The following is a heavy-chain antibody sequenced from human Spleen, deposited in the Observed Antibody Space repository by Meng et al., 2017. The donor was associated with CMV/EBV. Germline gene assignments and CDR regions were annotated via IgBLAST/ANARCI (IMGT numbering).Heavy chain of an antibody. CDR3: AREYSTTSVSWFAP. Sequence: KASGYTFTDYQLHWVRQAPGQGLEWMGWINPNISGTNYAQKLRGRVTMTRDTSISTAYMELSRLRSDDTAVYYCAREYSTTSVSWFAPWGQGTLVTVSS. CDR1: GYTFTDYQ. V-gene: IGHV1-2*02. CDR2: INPNISGT. J-gene: IGHJ5*02. D-gene: IGHD6-13*01.